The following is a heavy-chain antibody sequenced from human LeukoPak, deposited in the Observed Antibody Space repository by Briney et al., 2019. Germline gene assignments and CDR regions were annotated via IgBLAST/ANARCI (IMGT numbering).Heavy chain of an antibody. D-gene: IGHD3-22*01. J-gene: IGHJ4*02. CDR1: GGSISSYY. V-gene: IGHV4-59*01. CDR2: IYYSGST. Sequence: SETLSLTCTVSGGSISSYYWSWIRQPPGKGLEWIGYIYYSGSTNYNPSLKSRVTISVDTSKNQFSLKLSSVTAADTAVYYCARGKNYYDSSIPYYFDYWGQGTLVTVPS. CDR3: ARGKNYYDSSIPYYFDY.